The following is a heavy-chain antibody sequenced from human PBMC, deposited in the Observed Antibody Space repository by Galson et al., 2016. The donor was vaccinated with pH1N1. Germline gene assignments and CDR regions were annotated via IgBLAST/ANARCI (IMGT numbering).Heavy chain of an antibody. Sequence: SLRLSCAASGFTFTNYAMHWVRQAPGKGLEYVSGINNIAGSTYYANSVKGRFTISRDNSKKTLYLQMGSLRAEDMAVYYCAREDYYDSSGFGYWGQGTLATVSS. CDR2: INNIAGST. CDR3: AREDYYDSSGFGY. J-gene: IGHJ4*02. V-gene: IGHV3-64*01. D-gene: IGHD3-22*01. CDR1: GFTFTNYA.